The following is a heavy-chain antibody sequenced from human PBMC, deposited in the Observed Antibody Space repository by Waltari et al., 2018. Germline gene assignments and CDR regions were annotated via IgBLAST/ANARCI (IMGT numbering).Heavy chain of an antibody. CDR1: GGSISSYY. D-gene: IGHD2-15*01. CDR3: AREGGTGSARVPGYYYYGMDV. CDR2: IYYSGST. Sequence: QVQLQESGPGLVKPSETLSLTCTVSGGSISSYYWSWIRQPPGKGLEWIGYIYYSGSTNDNPALKSRGTISVDTSKNQFSLKLSSVTAADTAVYYCAREGGTGSARVPGYYYYGMDVWGQGTTVTVSS. V-gene: IGHV4-59*01. J-gene: IGHJ6*02.